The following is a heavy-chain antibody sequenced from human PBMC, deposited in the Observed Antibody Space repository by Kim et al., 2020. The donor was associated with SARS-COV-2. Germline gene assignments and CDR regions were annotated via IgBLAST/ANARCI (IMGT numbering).Heavy chain of an antibody. J-gene: IGHJ5*02. Sequence: ADSVTCRFTISRVNAKNSLFLQMNSLRAEDTAVYYCARGIEMATISWFDPWGQGTLVTVSS. V-gene: IGHV3-21*01. D-gene: IGHD5-12*01. CDR3: ARGIEMATISWFDP.